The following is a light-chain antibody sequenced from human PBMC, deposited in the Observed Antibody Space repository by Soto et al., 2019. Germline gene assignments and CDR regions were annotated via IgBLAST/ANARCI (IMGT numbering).Light chain of an antibody. J-gene: IGKJ2*01. Sequence: EMVLTQSPATLSLSPGERATHSCRASQSVSSYLAWYQQKPGQAPRLLIYDASNRATGIPARFSGSGSGTDFTLTISSLEPEDFAVYYCQQRSNWPPTFGQGTKLEIK. CDR3: QQRSNWPPT. CDR1: QSVSSY. V-gene: IGKV3-11*01. CDR2: DAS.